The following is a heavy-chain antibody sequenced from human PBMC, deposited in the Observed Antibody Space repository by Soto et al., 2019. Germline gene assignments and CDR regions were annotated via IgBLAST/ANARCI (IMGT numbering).Heavy chain of an antibody. D-gene: IGHD3-9*01. V-gene: IGHV3-23*01. CDR2: ISGSGSTT. CDR3: AKEGQRLDLDY. CDR1: GFMFSSYA. Sequence: PGGSLRLSCAASGFMFSSYAMSWVRQAPGKGLEWVAAISGSGSTTYYADSVKGRFTMSRDNSKNTVFLQMSGLRADDTAVYYCAKEGQRLDLDYWGQRTQVTVSS. J-gene: IGHJ4*02.